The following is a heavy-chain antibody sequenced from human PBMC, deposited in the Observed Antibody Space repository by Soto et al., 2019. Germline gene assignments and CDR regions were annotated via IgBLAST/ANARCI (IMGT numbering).Heavy chain of an antibody. CDR2: IYPGNSNT. CDR1: GYRFSIHL. Sequence: GESPNPSCQGSGYRFSIHLFAWLRQMPGKGGGWVGIIYPGNSNTMYRPSSQGQTTFSADTALRTIYPQRDPLYPSVTAVYFCESDEHCCGRKCPIGYFQMWGQGTLVTVYS. V-gene: IGHV5-51*01. J-gene: IGHJ1*01. D-gene: IGHD2-15*01. CDR3: ESDEHCCGRKCPIGYFQM.